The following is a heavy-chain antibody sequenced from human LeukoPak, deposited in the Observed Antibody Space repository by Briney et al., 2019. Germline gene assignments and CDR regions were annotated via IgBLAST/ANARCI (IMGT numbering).Heavy chain of an antibody. Sequence: ASVKVSCKASGHTFTGYYMHWVRQAPGQGLEWMGWIDPDSGDTRYTQNFQGRVTMTRDSSISTTYMELSRLTSNDTAVYFCARGDYDTTGYYHYYFDYWGQGTLVTVSS. D-gene: IGHD3-22*01. CDR3: ARGDYDTTGYYHYYFDY. J-gene: IGHJ4*02. V-gene: IGHV1-2*02. CDR2: IDPDSGDT. CDR1: GHTFTGYY.